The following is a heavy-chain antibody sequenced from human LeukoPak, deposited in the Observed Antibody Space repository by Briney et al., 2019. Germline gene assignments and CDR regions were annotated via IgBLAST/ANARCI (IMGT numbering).Heavy chain of an antibody. J-gene: IGHJ6*02. CDR2: ISAYNGNT. D-gene: IGHD2-15*01. CDR1: GYTFTSYG. CDR3: ASYPLVVVVAAVEYYYYYGMDV. Sequence: ASVKVSCKASGYTFTSYGISWVRQAPGQGLEWMGWISAYNGNTNYAQKLQGRVTMTTDTSTSTAYMELRSLRSDDTAVYYCASYPLVVVVAAVEYYYYYGMDVWGQGTTVTVSS. V-gene: IGHV1-18*01.